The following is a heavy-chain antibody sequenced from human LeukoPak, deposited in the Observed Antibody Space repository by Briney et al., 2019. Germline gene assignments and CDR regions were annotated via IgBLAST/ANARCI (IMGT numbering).Heavy chain of an antibody. D-gene: IGHD3-22*01. Sequence: GGSLRLSCAASGFTFSDYYMSWIRQAPGKGLEWVSYISSSGSTIYYADSVKGRFTISRDNAKNSLYLQMNSLRAEDTAVYYCAKGNYYDSSGYYRYYYYYYMDVWGKGTTVTVSS. CDR1: GFTFSDYY. V-gene: IGHV3-11*01. CDR2: ISSSGSTI. CDR3: AKGNYYDSSGYYRYYYYYYMDV. J-gene: IGHJ6*03.